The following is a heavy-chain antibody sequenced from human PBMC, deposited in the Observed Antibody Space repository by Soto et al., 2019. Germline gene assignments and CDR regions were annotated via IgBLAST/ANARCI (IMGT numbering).Heavy chain of an antibody. CDR1: GGSISSYY. CDR3: ARRYGSCFDY. CDR2: SYYNGSA. D-gene: IGHD5-18*01. J-gene: IGHJ4*02. V-gene: IGHV4-59*08. Sequence: SETLSLTCTVSGGSISSYYWSWIRQPPGKGLEWIGDSYYNGSANDNPSLARRVTISVDTFKNQFSLKLSAVLPGGQGVYYCARRYGSCFDYWGRETLATVSS.